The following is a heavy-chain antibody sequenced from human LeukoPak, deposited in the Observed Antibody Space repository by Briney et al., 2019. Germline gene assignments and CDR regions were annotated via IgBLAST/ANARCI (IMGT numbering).Heavy chain of an antibody. CDR1: GGSFSGYY. D-gene: IGHD3-10*01. CDR2: INHSGST. J-gene: IGHJ5*02. CDR3: ARATSYYGSGKLRGDWFDP. V-gene: IGHV4-34*01. Sequence: SETLSLTCAVYGGSFSGYYWSWIRQPPGKGLEWIGEINHSGSTNYNPSLKSRVTISVDTSKNQFSLKLSSVTAADTAVYYCARATSYYGSGKLRGDWFDPWGQGTLVTVSS.